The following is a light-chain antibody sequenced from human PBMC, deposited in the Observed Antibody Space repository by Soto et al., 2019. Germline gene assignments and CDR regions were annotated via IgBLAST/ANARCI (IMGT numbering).Light chain of an antibody. Sequence: QSVLTQPPSESGAPGQRVTISCSGSSSNIGAGYDVNWYRQLPGTAPKLLIYGNSDRPSGVPDRFSGSKSGTSASLAITGLQAEDEADYFCQSYDRSLRTYVFGTATKLTVL. CDR3: QSYDRSLRTYV. CDR2: GNS. J-gene: IGLJ1*01. CDR1: SSNIGAGYD. V-gene: IGLV1-40*01.